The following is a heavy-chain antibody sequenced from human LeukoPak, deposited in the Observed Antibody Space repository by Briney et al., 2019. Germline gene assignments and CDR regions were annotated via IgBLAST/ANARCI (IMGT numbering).Heavy chain of an antibody. V-gene: IGHV4-59*01. CDR3: ARDLGYSSGWFDY. Sequence: SETLSLTCTVSSGSISSYYWSWIRQPPGKGLEWIGYIYYSGSSNYNPSLKSRVTISVDTSKNQFSLKLSSVTAADTAVYYCARDLGYSSGWFDYWGQGTLVTVSS. D-gene: IGHD6-19*01. J-gene: IGHJ4*02. CDR1: SGSISSYY. CDR2: IYYSGSS.